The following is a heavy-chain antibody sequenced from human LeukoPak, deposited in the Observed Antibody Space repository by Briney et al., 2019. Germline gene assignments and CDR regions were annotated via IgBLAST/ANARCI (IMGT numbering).Heavy chain of an antibody. Sequence: PGGPRRLSCAAPEFTFSANGMHGVRKAPGKGLGGGAVIWYDGSIKNYPDSVKGRFTISRDNSKNTLYLQMNSLRAEDTAVYYCAKGCSSTSCYRPLLLWDYNYYMDVWGKGTTVTVSS. CDR2: IWYDGSIK. CDR3: AKGCSSTSCYRPLLLWDYNYYMDV. V-gene: IGHV3-33*06. CDR1: EFTFSANG. J-gene: IGHJ6*03. D-gene: IGHD2-2*02.